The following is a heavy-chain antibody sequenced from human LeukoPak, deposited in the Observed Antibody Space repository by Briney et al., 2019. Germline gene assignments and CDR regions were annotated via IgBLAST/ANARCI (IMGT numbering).Heavy chain of an antibody. D-gene: IGHD6-19*01. CDR2: ISGSGGTT. CDR3: ANLRSGFPFDY. CDR1: GFTFSSYA. J-gene: IGHJ4*02. Sequence: GGSLRLSCAASGFTFSSYAMSWVRQAPGKGLEWVSLISGSGGTTHYADSVKGRFTISRDNSKNTLYLQMNSLRAEDTAVYYCANLRSGFPFDYWGQGTLVTVSS. V-gene: IGHV3-23*01.